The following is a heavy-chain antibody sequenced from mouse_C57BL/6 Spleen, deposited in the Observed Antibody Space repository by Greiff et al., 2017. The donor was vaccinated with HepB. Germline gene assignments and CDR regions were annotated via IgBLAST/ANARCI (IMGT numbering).Heavy chain of an antibody. Sequence: VQLQQSGPELVKPGASEKMSCKASGYTFTDYNMHWVKQSHGKSLEWIGYINPNNGGTSYNQKFKGKATLTVNKSSSTAYMELRSLTSEDSAVYYCARWLLRGFAMDYWGQGTSVTVSS. CDR3: ARWLLRGFAMDY. CDR2: INPNNGGT. J-gene: IGHJ4*01. CDR1: GYTFTDYN. D-gene: IGHD2-3*01. V-gene: IGHV1-22*01.